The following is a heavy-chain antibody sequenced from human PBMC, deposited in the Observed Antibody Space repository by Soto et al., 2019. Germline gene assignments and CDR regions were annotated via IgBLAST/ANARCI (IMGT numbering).Heavy chain of an antibody. CDR1: GFTFSSYG. CDR2: IWYDGSNK. Sequence: VQLVESGGGVVQPGRSLRLSCAASGFTFSSYGMHWVRQAPGKGLEWVAVIWYDGSNKYYADSVKGRFTISRDNSKNTLYLQMNSLRAEDTAVYYCAREGPKATTNYYYYYGMDVWGQGTTVTVSS. D-gene: IGHD5-12*01. J-gene: IGHJ6*02. CDR3: AREGPKATTNYYYYYGMDV. V-gene: IGHV3-33*01.